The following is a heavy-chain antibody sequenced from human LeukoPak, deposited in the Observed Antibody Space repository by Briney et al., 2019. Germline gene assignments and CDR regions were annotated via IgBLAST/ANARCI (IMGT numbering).Heavy chain of an antibody. V-gene: IGHV6-1*01. Sequence: KLSQTLSLTCAISGDIVSSKSAAWNWIRQSPSRGLEWLGRTFYRSKWSSGYAESVKSRITINPDTSKNQFSLQLKSVTPEDTAAYYCARQSSTDYYYYGLDVWGQGTTVAVSS. CDR1: GDIVSSKSAA. D-gene: IGHD1-1*01. J-gene: IGHJ6*02. CDR2: TFYRSKWSS. CDR3: ARQSSTDYYYYGLDV.